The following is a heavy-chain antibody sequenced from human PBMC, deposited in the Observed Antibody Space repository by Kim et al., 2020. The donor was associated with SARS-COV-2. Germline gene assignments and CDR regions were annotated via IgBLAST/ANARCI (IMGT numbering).Heavy chain of an antibody. CDR1: GYTFTSYG. D-gene: IGHD6-13*01. V-gene: IGHV1-18*01. Sequence: ASVKVSCKASGYTFTSYGISWVRQAPGQGLGWMGWISAYNGNTNYEQKLQGRVTMTTDTSTSTAYMELRSLRSDDTAVYYCAKDGGAAVGLSFDYWGQGTLVTVSS. CDR2: ISAYNGNT. CDR3: AKDGGAAVGLSFDY. J-gene: IGHJ4*02.